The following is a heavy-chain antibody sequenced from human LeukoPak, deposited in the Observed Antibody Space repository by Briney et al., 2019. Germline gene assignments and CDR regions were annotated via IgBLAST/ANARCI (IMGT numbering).Heavy chain of an antibody. CDR1: GYSFTNYW. D-gene: IGHD4-17*01. CDR3: ARGDYGDYRVYYTLFDY. CDR2: IYPGDSDT. J-gene: IGHJ4*02. Sequence: GESLKISCKGSGYSFTNYWIGWVRQMPGKGLDWMGIIYPGDSDTRYSPSFQGRVTISADKSISTAYLQWSSLKASDTAMYYCARGDYGDYRVYYTLFDYWGQGTLVTVSS. V-gene: IGHV5-51*01.